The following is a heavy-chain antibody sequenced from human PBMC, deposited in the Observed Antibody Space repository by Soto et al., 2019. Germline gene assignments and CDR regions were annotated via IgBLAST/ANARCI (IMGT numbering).Heavy chain of an antibody. CDR3: AKPLAAMDYYGMDV. CDR1: GFSSSNYA. V-gene: IGHV3-23*01. J-gene: IGHJ6*02. D-gene: IGHD2-2*01. CDR2: ISGSGGST. Sequence: GSLRLSCAASGFSSSNYAMSWVRQAPGKGPEWVSAISGSGGSTYYADSVKGRFTISRDNSKNTLYLQMNSLRAEDTAVYYCAKPLAAMDYYGMDVWGQGTTVTVSS.